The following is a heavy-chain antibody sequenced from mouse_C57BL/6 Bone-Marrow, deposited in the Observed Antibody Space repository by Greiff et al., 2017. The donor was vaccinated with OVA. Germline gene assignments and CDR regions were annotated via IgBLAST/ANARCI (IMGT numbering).Heavy chain of an antibody. Sequence: EVKVEESGGGLVKPGGSLKLSCAASGFTFSDYGMHWVRQAPEKGLEWVAYISSGSSTIYYADTVKGRFTISRDNAKNTLFLQMTSLRSEDTAMYYCASKSFITTVVADWYFDVWGTGTTVTVSS. V-gene: IGHV5-17*01. CDR3: ASKSFITTVVADWYFDV. CDR1: GFTFSDYG. D-gene: IGHD1-1*01. CDR2: ISSGSSTI. J-gene: IGHJ1*03.